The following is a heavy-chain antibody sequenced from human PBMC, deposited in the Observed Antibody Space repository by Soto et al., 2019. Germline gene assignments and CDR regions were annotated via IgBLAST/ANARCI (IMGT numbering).Heavy chain of an antibody. CDR1: GYSFTSYW. CDR3: ARQVCSSTSCYNPYYYGMDV. Sequence: PGESLKISCKGSGYSFTSYWIGWVRQMPGKGLEWMGIIYPGDSDTRYSPSFQGQVTISADKSISTAYLQWSSLKASDTAMYYCARQVCSSTSCYNPYYYGMDVWGQGTTVTVSS. V-gene: IGHV5-51*01. J-gene: IGHJ6*02. CDR2: IYPGDSDT. D-gene: IGHD2-2*02.